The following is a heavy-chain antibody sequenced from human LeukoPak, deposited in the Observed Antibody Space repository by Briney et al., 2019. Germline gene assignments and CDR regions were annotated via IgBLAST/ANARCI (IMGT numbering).Heavy chain of an antibody. CDR1: GDSISSGGYW. J-gene: IGHJ2*01. CDR2: ISYGGNT. CDR3: ARRSQVYYDSSGYFLGYFDL. V-gene: IGHV4-31*11. D-gene: IGHD3-22*01. Sequence: SETLSLTCAVSGDSISSGGYWWSWIRQHPGKGPEWIGYISYGGNTYYNPSLKSRVTISVDTSKNQFSLKLSSVTAADTAVYYCARRSQVYYDSSGYFLGYFDLWGRGTLVTVSS.